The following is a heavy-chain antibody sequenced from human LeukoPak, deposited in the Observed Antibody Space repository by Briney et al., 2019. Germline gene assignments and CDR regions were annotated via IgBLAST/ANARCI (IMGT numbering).Heavy chain of an antibody. J-gene: IGHJ5*02. CDR2: IYYSGST. CDR1: GGSISSGGYY. V-gene: IGHV4-31*03. Sequence: SETLSLTCTVSGGSISSGGYYWSWIRQHPGKGLEWIGYIYYSGSTYYNPSLKSRVTISVDTSKNQFSLKLSSVTAADTAVYYCARAWVPRYFDWLGRRGNWFDPWGQGTLVTVSS. CDR3: ARAWVPRYFDWLGRRGNWFDP. D-gene: IGHD3-9*01.